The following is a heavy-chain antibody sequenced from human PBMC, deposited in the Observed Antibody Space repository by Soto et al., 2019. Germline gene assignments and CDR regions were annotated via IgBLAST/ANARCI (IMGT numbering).Heavy chain of an antibody. CDR3: AKVRYSSPMGYYYGMDV. CDR2: IIPIFGTA. CDR1: RVAFSKFI. J-gene: IGHJ6*02. D-gene: IGHD6-19*01. Sequence: SVKVSCKASRVAFSKFIVTWVRQAPGLGLEWVGGIIPIFGTANYAQKFQGRVTITADESTSTSYMEVNNLRSEDTAVYYWAKVRYSSPMGYYYGMDVWGQGTTVTVSS. V-gene: IGHV1-69*13.